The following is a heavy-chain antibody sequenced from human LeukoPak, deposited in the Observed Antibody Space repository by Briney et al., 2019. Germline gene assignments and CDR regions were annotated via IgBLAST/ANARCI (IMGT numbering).Heavy chain of an antibody. J-gene: IGHJ4*02. CDR2: VNHSGST. Sequence: SETLSLTCAVSGGSISSGGYSWSWIRQPPGKGLEWIGEVNHSGSTNYNPSLKSRVTISVDTSKNQFSLKLSSVTAADTAVYYCARGGDSSGDGVTAMPLHYYFDYWGQGTLVTVSS. V-gene: IGHV4-30-2*01. D-gene: IGHD2-21*02. CDR3: ARGGDSSGDGVTAMPLHYYFDY. CDR1: GGSISSGGYS.